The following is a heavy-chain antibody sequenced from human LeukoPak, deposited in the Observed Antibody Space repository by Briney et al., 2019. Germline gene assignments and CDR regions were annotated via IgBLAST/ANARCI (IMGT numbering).Heavy chain of an antibody. Sequence: GSSVKVSCKASGGTLSSYAINWVRQAPGQGLEWMGRIVPIFGTTNYAQKFQGRVTITTGESTSTAYMELSSLRSEDTAVYYCARDRGERGSSWSLPAHGFDIWGQGTMVTVSS. V-gene: IGHV1-69*05. CDR3: ARDRGERGSSWSLPAHGFDI. CDR2: IVPIFGTT. D-gene: IGHD6-13*01. J-gene: IGHJ3*02. CDR1: GGTLSSYA.